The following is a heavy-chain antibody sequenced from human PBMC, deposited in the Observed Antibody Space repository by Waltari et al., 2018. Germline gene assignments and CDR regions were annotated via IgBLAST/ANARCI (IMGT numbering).Heavy chain of an antibody. J-gene: IGHJ5*02. V-gene: IGHV3-21*01. CDR2: ISSRSRYI. Sequence: EVQLVESGGGLVKPGGSLRLSCAASGFTFSSYSMNWVRQAPGKGLEWGSSISSRSRYIYYAESVKGRFTSSRENSKNTLYLQMNSLRAEETAVYYCAGQNWFDPWGQGTLVTVSS. CDR1: GFTFSSYS. CDR3: AGQNWFDP.